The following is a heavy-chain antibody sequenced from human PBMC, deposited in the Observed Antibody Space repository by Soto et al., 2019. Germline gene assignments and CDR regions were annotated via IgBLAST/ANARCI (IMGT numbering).Heavy chain of an antibody. CDR2: IKTKTDGGTI. D-gene: IGHD6-13*01. CDR1: GFTFSNVW. Sequence: GSLRLSCAASGFTFSNVWMSWVRQAPGKGLEWVGRIKTKTDGGTIAYAAPVKGRFTISRDDSKNTLYLQMNSLKTEDTAVYYCGRDRSLIPYWGPGTLVTGS. CDR3: GRDRSLIPY. J-gene: IGHJ4*02. V-gene: IGHV3-15*01.